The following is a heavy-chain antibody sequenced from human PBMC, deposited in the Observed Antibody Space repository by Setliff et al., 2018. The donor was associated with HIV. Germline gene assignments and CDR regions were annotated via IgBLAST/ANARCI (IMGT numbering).Heavy chain of an antibody. CDR3: ARVPNQELYFYGMDV. J-gene: IGHJ6*02. V-gene: IGHV1-18*01. D-gene: IGHD1-7*01. CDR1: GYSFINYG. CDR2: ISAYNGNT. Sequence: ASVKVSCKASGYSFINYGISWVRQAPGQGPEWMGWISAYNGNTNYAPRLLGRVTITTDESTSTAYMELSSLRSEDTAVYYCARVPNQELYFYGMDVWGQGTTVTVSS.